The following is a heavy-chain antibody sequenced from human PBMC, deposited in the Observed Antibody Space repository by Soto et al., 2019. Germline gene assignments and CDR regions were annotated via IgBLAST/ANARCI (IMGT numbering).Heavy chain of an antibody. CDR1: GFTFSSYA. CDR3: ASDWTDYFDY. D-gene: IGHD3-3*01. Sequence: QVQLVESGGGVVQPGRSLRLSCAASGFTFSSYAMHWVRQAPGKGLEWVAVISYDGSNKYYADSVKGRFTISRDNSKNMLYLQMNSLRAEDTAVYYCASDWTDYFDYWGQGTLVTVSS. V-gene: IGHV3-30-3*01. J-gene: IGHJ4*02. CDR2: ISYDGSNK.